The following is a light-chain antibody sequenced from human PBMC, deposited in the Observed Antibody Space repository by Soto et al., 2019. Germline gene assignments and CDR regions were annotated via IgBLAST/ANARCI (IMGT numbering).Light chain of an antibody. J-gene: IGKJ3*01. CDR2: WAS. V-gene: IGKV4-1*01. CDR3: QQGGT. CDR1: QSVLYSSNNKNY. Sequence: DIVMTQSPDSLAVSLGERATINCKSSQSVLYSSNNKNYLAWYQQKPGQPPKLLIYWASTRESGVPDRFSGRGSGTDFTLTISSLQAEDVAVYYCQQGGTFGPGTKVDIK.